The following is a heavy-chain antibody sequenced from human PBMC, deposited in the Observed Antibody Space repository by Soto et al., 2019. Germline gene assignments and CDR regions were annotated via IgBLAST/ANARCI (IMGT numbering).Heavy chain of an antibody. CDR1: GFTFSSYG. CDR2: IWYDGSNK. CDR3: AREEYSSGTGYLKN. J-gene: IGHJ1*01. V-gene: IGHV3-33*01. Sequence: QVQLVESGGGVVQPGRSLRLSCAASGFTFSSYGMHWVRQAPGKGLEWVAVIWYDGSNKYYADSVKGRFTISRDNSKNTLDLQMNSLRVEDTAVDYCAREEYSSGTGYLKNWGQGTLFTVSS. D-gene: IGHD6-19*01.